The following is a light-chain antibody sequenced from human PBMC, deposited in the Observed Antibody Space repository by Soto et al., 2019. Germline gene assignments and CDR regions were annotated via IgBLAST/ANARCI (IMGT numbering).Light chain of an antibody. V-gene: IGKV3-20*01. CDR3: QQYGSSPT. Sequence: EIVLTQSPGTLSLSPGERATLSCRASQSASSNYLAWYQRKPGQAPRRLIYGASSRATGIPDRFSGSGSGTDFTLTISRLEPEDFAVYYCQQYGSSPTFGEGTRLEIK. J-gene: IGKJ5*01. CDR2: GAS. CDR1: QSASSNY.